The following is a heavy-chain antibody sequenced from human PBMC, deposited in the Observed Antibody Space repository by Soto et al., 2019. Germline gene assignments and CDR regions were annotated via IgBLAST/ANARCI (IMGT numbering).Heavy chain of an antibody. V-gene: IGHV3-23*01. Sequence: GGSLRLSCAACGFTFSSYAMSWVRQAPGKGLEWVSAISGSGGSTYYADSVKGRFTISRDNSKNTLYLQMNSLRAEDTAVYYCAKDRPTYSGSSYYYYYGMDVWGQGTTVTVSS. D-gene: IGHD4-4*01. J-gene: IGHJ6*02. CDR3: AKDRPTYSGSSYYYYYGMDV. CDR1: GFTFSSYA. CDR2: ISGSGGST.